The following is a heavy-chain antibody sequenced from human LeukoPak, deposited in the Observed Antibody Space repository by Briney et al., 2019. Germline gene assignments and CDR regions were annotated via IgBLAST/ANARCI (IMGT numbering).Heavy chain of an antibody. Sequence: GGSLRLSCAASGFTFSNAWMSWVRQAPGKGLEWVGRIKSKTDGGTTDYAAPVKGRFTISRDDSKNTLYLQMNSLKTEDTAVYYCTTDALVYYDYVWGSYRYGYWGQGTLVTVSS. CDR1: GFTFSNAW. D-gene: IGHD3-16*02. CDR2: IKSKTDGGTT. J-gene: IGHJ4*02. CDR3: TTDALVYYDYVWGSYRYGY. V-gene: IGHV3-15*01.